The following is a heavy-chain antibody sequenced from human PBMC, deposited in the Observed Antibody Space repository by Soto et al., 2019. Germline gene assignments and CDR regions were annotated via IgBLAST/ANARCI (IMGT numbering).Heavy chain of an antibody. J-gene: IGHJ4*02. D-gene: IGHD3-10*01. V-gene: IGHV3-74*01. CDR1: GFTFSSYW. Sequence: GGSLRLSCAASGFTFSSYWMHWVRQAPGKGLVWVSRINSDGSSTSYADSVKGRFTISRDNAKNTLYLQMNGLRAGDTAVYYCARDVPHYYGSGSYYFDYWGQGTLVTVSS. CDR2: INSDGSST. CDR3: ARDVPHYYGSGSYYFDY.